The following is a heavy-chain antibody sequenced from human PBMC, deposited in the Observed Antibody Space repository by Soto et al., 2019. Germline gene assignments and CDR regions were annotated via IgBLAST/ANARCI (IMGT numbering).Heavy chain of an antibody. Sequence: SETLSLTCTVSGGSTSSYYWSWIRQPPGKGLEWIGYIYYSGSTNYNPSLKSRVTISVDASKNQFSLKLSSVTAADTAVYYCARGKYVDVWGQGTTVTVSS. CDR1: GGSTSSYY. CDR3: ARGKYVDV. D-gene: IGHD2-8*01. J-gene: IGHJ6*02. V-gene: IGHV4-59*01. CDR2: IYYSGST.